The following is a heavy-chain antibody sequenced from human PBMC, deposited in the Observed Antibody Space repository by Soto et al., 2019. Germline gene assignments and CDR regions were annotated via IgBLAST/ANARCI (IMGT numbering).Heavy chain of an antibody. CDR2: ISSSGSTI. Sequence: QVQLVESGGGLVKPGGSLRLSCAASGFTFSDYYMSWIRQAPGKGLEWVSYISSSGSTIYYADSVKGRFTISRDNAKNSLYLQMNSLRAEDTAVYYCARGNPHPGYCSGGSCYSYGGADDNFDYWGQGTLVTVSS. CDR1: GFTFSDYY. J-gene: IGHJ4*02. D-gene: IGHD2-15*01. CDR3: ARGNPHPGYCSGGSCYSYGGADDNFDY. V-gene: IGHV3-11*01.